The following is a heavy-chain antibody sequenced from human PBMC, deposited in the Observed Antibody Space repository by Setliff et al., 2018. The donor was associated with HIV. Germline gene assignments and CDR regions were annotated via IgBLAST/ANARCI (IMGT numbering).Heavy chain of an antibody. CDR3: ARDHCSSSGCYEYSYYGMDV. D-gene: IGHD2-2*01. CDR1: GYTFTGYY. Sequence: ASVKVSCKASGYTFTGYYIHWVQQAPGQGLDGMGWINPNSGVKTYAKKFQGRVTITRDTSSSTAYTGVSRLRSDDTAVYYCARDHCSSSGCYEYSYYGMDVWGQGTTVTVSS. J-gene: IGHJ6*02. CDR2: INPNSGVK. V-gene: IGHV1-2*02.